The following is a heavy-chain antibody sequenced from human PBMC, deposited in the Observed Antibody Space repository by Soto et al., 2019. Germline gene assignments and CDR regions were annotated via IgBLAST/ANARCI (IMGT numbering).Heavy chain of an antibody. Sequence: SVKVSCKASGGSFSSFSINWVRQAPGQGLEWMGRIIPLRGTTDYAAKFQGRVTINADKSTSTAYMELNSLRSEDTAVYYCARAKQWVIRGNYYYNGIDVWG. CDR1: GGSFSSFS. D-gene: IGHD6-19*01. CDR3: ARAKQWVIRGNYYYNGIDV. CDR2: IIPLRGTT. V-gene: IGHV1-69*08. J-gene: IGHJ6*02.